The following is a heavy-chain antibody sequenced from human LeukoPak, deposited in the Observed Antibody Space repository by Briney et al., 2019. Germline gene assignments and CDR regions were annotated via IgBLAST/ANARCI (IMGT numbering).Heavy chain of an antibody. CDR1: GGTFSSYA. CDR3: ARGGGAAAGTADAFDI. J-gene: IGHJ3*02. Sequence: ASAKVSCKASGGTFSSYAISWVRQAPGQGLEWMGGIIPIFGTANYAQKFQGRVTMTRDTSTSTVYMELSSLRSEDTAVYYCARGGGAAAGTADAFDIWGQGTMVTVSS. D-gene: IGHD6-13*01. V-gene: IGHV1-69*05. CDR2: IIPIFGTA.